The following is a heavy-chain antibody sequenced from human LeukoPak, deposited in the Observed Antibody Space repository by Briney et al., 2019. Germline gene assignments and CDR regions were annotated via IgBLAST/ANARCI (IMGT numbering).Heavy chain of an antibody. CDR2: IIPIFGTA. D-gene: IGHD2-2*01. Sequence: GASVKVSCKASGGTFSSYAISWVRQAPGQGLEWMGGIIPIFGTANYAQKFQGRVMITADESTSTAYMELSSLRSEDTAVYYCARGLGGYCSSTSCPFDYWGQGTLVTVSS. J-gene: IGHJ4*02. V-gene: IGHV1-69*13. CDR3: ARGLGGYCSSTSCPFDY. CDR1: GGTFSSYA.